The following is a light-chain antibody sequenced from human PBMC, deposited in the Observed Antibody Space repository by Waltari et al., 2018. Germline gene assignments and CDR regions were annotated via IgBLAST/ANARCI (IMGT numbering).Light chain of an antibody. CDR3: SSYAVTATLL. J-gene: IGLJ2*01. CDR2: DVK. Sequence: QSVLTQPASVSGSPGQSITISCTGTRGDVGGYDYVSWYQQQLGKAPKLMIYDVKNRPSGVSNRFSGSKSGDTASLTISGLQAEDEADYYCSSYAVTATLLFGGGTTLTVL. V-gene: IGLV2-14*03. CDR1: RGDVGGYDY.